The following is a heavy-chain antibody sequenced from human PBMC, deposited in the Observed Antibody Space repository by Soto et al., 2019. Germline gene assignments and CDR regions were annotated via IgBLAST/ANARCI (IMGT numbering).Heavy chain of an antibody. CDR1: GGSISSYY. CDR3: AREMRAGDYKNIWFDP. CDR2: IYYSGST. J-gene: IGHJ5*02. Sequence: PSETLSLTCTVSGGSISSYYWGWIRQPPGKGLEWIGYIYYSGSTNYNPSLKSRVTISVDTSKNQFSLKLSSVTAADTAVYYCAREMRAGDYKNIWFDPWGQGTLVTVSS. V-gene: IGHV4-59*01. D-gene: IGHD4-17*01.